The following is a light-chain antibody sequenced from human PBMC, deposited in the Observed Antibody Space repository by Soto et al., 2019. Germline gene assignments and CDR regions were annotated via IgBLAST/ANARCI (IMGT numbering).Light chain of an antibody. CDR3: ALYMGSGIWV. CDR2: SSN. J-gene: IGLJ3*02. V-gene: IGLV8-61*01. Sequence: QTVVTQEPSFSVSPGGTVTLTCGWSSGSVSTSRYPSWYQQTPGQAPRTLMHSSNTRYSGVPDRFSGSILGNKAALTITGAQADDEADYYCALYMGSGIWVFGGGTKLTVL. CDR1: SGSVSTSRY.